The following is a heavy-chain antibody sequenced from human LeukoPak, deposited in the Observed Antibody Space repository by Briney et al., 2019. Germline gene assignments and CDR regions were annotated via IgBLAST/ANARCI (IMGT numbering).Heavy chain of an antibody. Sequence: GGSLRLSCAASGFTFSSYGMHWVRRAPGKGLEWVAFIRYDGSNKYYADSVKGRFTISRDNSKNTLYLQMNSLRAEDTAVYYCAKDSVLRFLEWSPRPYYMDVWGKGTTVTVSS. D-gene: IGHD3-3*01. CDR3: AKDSVLRFLEWSPRPYYMDV. CDR2: IRYDGSNK. CDR1: GFTFSSYG. J-gene: IGHJ6*03. V-gene: IGHV3-30*02.